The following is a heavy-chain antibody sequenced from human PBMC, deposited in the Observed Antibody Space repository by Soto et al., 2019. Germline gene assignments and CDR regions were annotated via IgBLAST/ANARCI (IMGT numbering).Heavy chain of an antibody. J-gene: IGHJ5*02. CDR2: ISGSGGST. V-gene: IGHV3-23*01. CDR3: AKVSSCRGGEPFDP. CDR1: GFTFSSYA. Sequence: EVQLLESGGGLVQPGGSLRLSCAASGFTFSSYAMSWVRQAPGKGLEWVSAISGSGGSTYYADSVKGRFTICRDNSKNTLYLQMNSLIAEDTAVYYCAKVSSCRGGEPFDPWGQGTLVTVSS. D-gene: IGHD6-13*01.